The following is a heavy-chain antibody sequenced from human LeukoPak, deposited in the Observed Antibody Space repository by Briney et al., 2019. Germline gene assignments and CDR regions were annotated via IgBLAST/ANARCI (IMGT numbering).Heavy chain of an antibody. V-gene: IGHV3-23*01. Sequence: GGSLRLSCAASGFTFSSYAMSCVRQAPGKGLEWVSAISGSGGSTYYADPVKGRFTISRDNSKNTLYLQMNSLRAEDTAVYYCARGYGVQFYFDYWGQGTLVTVSS. J-gene: IGHJ4*02. CDR3: ARGYGVQFYFDY. CDR2: ISGSGGST. D-gene: IGHD4-17*01. CDR1: GFTFSSYA.